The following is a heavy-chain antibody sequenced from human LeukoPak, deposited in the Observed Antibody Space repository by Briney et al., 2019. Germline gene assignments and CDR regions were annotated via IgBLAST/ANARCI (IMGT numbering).Heavy chain of an antibody. Sequence: ASVKVSCKVSGYTLTELSMHWVRQAPGKGLEWVGGFDPEDGETIYAQKFQGRVTMTEDTSTSTAYMELRSLRSDDTAVYYCARDKASPAAGTRIVFDYWGQGTLVTVSS. CDR2: FDPEDGET. CDR1: GYTLTELS. D-gene: IGHD6-13*01. V-gene: IGHV1-24*01. CDR3: ARDKASPAAGTRIVFDY. J-gene: IGHJ4*02.